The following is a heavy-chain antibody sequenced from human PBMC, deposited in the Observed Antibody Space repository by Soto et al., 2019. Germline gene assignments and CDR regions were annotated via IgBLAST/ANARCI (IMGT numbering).Heavy chain of an antibody. V-gene: IGHV3-21*06. J-gene: IGHJ4*02. CDR1: GSTFTRYS. CDR2: ISSTTNYI. Sequence: LRLSCAASGSTFTRYSMNWVRQAPGKGLEWVSSISSTTNYIYYGDSMKGRFTISRDNAKNSLYLEMNSLRAEDTAVYYCARESEDLTSNFDYWGQGTLVTVSS. CDR3: ARESEDLTSNFDY.